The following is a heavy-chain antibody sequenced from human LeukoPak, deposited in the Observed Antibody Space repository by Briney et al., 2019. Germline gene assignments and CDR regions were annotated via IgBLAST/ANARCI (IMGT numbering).Heavy chain of an antibody. D-gene: IGHD1-14*01. CDR1: GYTLTELS. J-gene: IGHJ3*02. V-gene: IGHV1-24*01. Sequence: ASVKVSCEVSGYTLTELSMHWVRQAPGKGLEWMGGFDPEDGETIYAQKFQGRVTMTEDTSTDTVYMELSSLRSEDTAVYYCATDRFTFRTRAFDIWGQGTMVTVSS. CDR2: FDPEDGET. CDR3: ATDRFTFRTRAFDI.